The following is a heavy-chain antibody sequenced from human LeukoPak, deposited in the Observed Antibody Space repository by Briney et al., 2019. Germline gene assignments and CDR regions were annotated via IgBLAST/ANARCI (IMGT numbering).Heavy chain of an antibody. D-gene: IGHD5-18*01. V-gene: IGHV4-34*01. Sequence: SETLSLTCAVYVGSFSGYYCSWIRQPPGKGLEWIGDINHSGSTNYNPSLKSRVTISVDTSKNQFSLKLSSVTAADTAVYYCARDPNTAMVTVWGQGTLVTVSS. CDR1: VGSFSGYY. J-gene: IGHJ4*02. CDR3: ARDPNTAMVTV. CDR2: INHSGST.